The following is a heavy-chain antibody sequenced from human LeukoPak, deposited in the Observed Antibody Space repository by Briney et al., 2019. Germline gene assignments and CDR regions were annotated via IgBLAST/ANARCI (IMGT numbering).Heavy chain of an antibody. D-gene: IGHD2-15*01. CDR3: ARVLGAYCSGGSCYSSWYFDL. Sequence: PSETLSLTCTVSAGSISSSYWSWIRQPPGKGPEWIGYIYYSGSTNYNPSLRSRVTISVDTSKNQFSLKLSSVTAADTAVYYCARVLGAYCSGGSCYSSWYFDLWGRGTLVTVSS. CDR2: IYYSGST. V-gene: IGHV4-59*01. J-gene: IGHJ2*01. CDR1: AGSISSSY.